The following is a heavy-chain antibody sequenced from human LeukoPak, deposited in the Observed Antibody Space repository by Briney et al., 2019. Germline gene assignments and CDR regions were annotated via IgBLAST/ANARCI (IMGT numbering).Heavy chain of an antibody. J-gene: IGHJ5*02. V-gene: IGHV4-59*01. D-gene: IGHD2-15*01. Sequence: SETLSLTCTVSGGSISSYYWSWIRQPPGKGQEWIGYIYYSGSTNYNPSLKSRVTISVDTSKNQFSLKLSSATAADTAVYYCARDLPYCSGGSCSTWGQGTLVTVSS. CDR3: ARDLPYCSGGSCST. CDR2: IYYSGST. CDR1: GGSISSYY.